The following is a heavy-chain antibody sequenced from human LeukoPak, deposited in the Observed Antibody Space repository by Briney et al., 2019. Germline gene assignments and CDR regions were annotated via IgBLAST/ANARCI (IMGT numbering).Heavy chain of an antibody. D-gene: IGHD4-17*01. CDR3: AREDGDLDY. Sequence: SQTLSLTCTVSGGSISSGSYYWSWIRQPAGKGLEWIGRIYTSGSTNYNPSLKSRATISVDTSKIQFSLKLSSVTAADTAVYYCAREDGDLDYWGQGTLVTVSS. CDR2: IYTSGST. V-gene: IGHV4-61*02. J-gene: IGHJ4*02. CDR1: GGSISSGSYY.